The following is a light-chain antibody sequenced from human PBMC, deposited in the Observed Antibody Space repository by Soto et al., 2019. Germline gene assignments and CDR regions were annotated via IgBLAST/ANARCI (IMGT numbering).Light chain of an antibody. J-gene: IGKJ1*01. V-gene: IGKV1-39*01. CDR1: QTISKF. Sequence: IQMTQSPSSLSASIRDRVTITCRASQTISKFLNRYQQKPGKAPKLLIYAASSLQSELPSRFSGSGSGTDFTLTITNLLREDFATYYCQQSFSTPKTFGQGTRVEIK. CDR2: AAS. CDR3: QQSFSTPKT.